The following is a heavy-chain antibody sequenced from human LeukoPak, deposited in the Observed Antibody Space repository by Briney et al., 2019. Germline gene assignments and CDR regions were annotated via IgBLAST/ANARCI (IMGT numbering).Heavy chain of an antibody. V-gene: IGHV3-53*01. CDR2: IYSGGST. D-gene: IGHD4-23*01. CDR1: GFTFSSYA. J-gene: IGHJ4*02. Sequence: GGSLRLSCAASGFTFSSYAMSWVRQAPGKGLEWVSVIYSGGSTYYADSVKGRFTISRDNSKNTLYLQMNSLRAEDTAVYYCARDHYGGNSDWGQGTLVTVSS. CDR3: ARDHYGGNSD.